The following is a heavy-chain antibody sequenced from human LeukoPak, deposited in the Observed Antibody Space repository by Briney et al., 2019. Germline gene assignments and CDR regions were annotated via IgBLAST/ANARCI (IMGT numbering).Heavy chain of an antibody. Sequence: GGSLRPSCAASGFTFSSYWMHWVRQAPGKGLVWVSRINSDGSSTTYAVSVKGRFTISRDNAKNTLYLQMNSLRAEDTAVYYCATSTYCSGGSCYSRTFQYWGQGTLVTVSS. CDR2: INSDGSST. V-gene: IGHV3-74*01. CDR3: ATSTYCSGGSCYSRTFQY. CDR1: GFTFSSYW. D-gene: IGHD2-15*01. J-gene: IGHJ4*02.